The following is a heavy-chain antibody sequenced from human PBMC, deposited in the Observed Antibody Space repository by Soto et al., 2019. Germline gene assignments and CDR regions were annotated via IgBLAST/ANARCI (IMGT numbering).Heavy chain of an antibody. V-gene: IGHV4-59*01. Sequence: RVPISVDTSKNQFSLRLSSVTAADTAVYYCARVSGSYYHVYYFDYWGQGTLVTVSS. CDR3: ARVSGSYYHVYYFDY. J-gene: IGHJ4*02. D-gene: IGHD1-26*01.